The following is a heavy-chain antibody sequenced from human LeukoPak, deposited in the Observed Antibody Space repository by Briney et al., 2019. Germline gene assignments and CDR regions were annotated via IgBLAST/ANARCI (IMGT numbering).Heavy chain of an antibody. CDR2: IRYDGSNK. V-gene: IGHV3-30*02. CDR3: AREASASSGYYYYYYYMDV. Sequence: GGSLRLSCAASGFTFSSYGMHWVRQAPGKGLEWVAFIRYDGSNKYYADSVKGRFTISRDNSKNTLYLQMNSLRAEETAVYYCAREASASSGYYYYYYYMDVWGKGTTVTISS. CDR1: GFTFSSYG. D-gene: IGHD3-22*01. J-gene: IGHJ6*03.